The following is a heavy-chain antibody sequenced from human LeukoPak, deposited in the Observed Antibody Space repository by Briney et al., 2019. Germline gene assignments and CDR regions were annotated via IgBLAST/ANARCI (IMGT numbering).Heavy chain of an antibody. Sequence: GGSLRLSCAASGFTFNSYIMYWVRQAPGKGLEWVAIISHDGSIKNYGDSVKGRFTISRDSSKNTLYLQMTSLRAEDTAVYYCAKDGLYSGYYYDFWGQGTLVIVSS. V-gene: IGHV3-30*18. CDR1: GFTFNSYI. CDR3: AKDGLYSGYYYDF. J-gene: IGHJ4*02. CDR2: ISHDGSIK. D-gene: IGHD3-22*01.